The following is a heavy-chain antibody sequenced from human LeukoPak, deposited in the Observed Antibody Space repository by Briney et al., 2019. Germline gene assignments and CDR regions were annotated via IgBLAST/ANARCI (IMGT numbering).Heavy chain of an antibody. CDR2: INTGDIT. D-gene: IGHD4-17*01. J-gene: IGHJ4*02. CDR1: GFTFDYSA. V-gene: IGHV3-23*01. CDR3: AHPSTPDYGGLDY. Sequence: GGSLRLSCAASGFTFDYSAMTWVRQAPEKGLEWVSTINTGDITFYANSVRGRFTISRDNSKNTLYLQMNSLRAEDTAVYYCAHPSTPDYGGLDYWGQGTLVTVSS.